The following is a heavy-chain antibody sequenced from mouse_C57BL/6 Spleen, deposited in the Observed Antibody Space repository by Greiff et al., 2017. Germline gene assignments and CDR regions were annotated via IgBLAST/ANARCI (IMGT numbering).Heavy chain of an antibody. V-gene: IGHV1-66*01. CDR1: GYSFTSYY. J-gene: IGHJ4*01. D-gene: IGHD5-1*01. Sequence: QVQLKESGPELVKPGASVKISCKASGYSFTSYYIHWVKQRPGQGLEWIGWIYPGSGNTKYNEKFKGKATLTADTSSSTAYMQLSSLTSEDSAVYYCARSNYAMDYWGQGTSVTVSS. CDR2: IYPGSGNT. CDR3: ARSNYAMDY.